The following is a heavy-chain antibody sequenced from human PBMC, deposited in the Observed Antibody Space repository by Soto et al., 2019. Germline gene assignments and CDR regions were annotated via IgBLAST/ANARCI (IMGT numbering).Heavy chain of an antibody. D-gene: IGHD3-10*01. J-gene: IGHJ6*02. CDR2: IYYSGST. CDR1: GGSISSSSYY. Sequence: SETLSLTCTVSGGSISSSSYYWGWIRQPPGKGLEWIGMIYYSGSTYYNPSHKSRVTLFVDTSKTQFSLMLSSVTAADMAVYYCARHPQRNYYGSGTYSIQIGMDAWGQGTTVTVS. V-gene: IGHV4-39*01. CDR3: ARHPQRNYYGSGTYSIQIGMDA.